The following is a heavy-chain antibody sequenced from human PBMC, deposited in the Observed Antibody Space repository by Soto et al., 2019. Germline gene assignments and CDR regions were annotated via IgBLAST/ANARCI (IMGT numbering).Heavy chain of an antibody. CDR3: ARDVGLSYYDSSGYYKWFDP. CDR2: ISPNSGGT. Sequence: ASVKVSCKASGYTFTDYYIHWVRQAPGQGLEWMGWISPNSGGTNYAQKFQGRVTLTRDTSISTAYMELSRLRSDDTSVYYCARDVGLSYYDSSGYYKWFDPWGQGTLVTVSS. D-gene: IGHD3-22*01. CDR1: GYTFTDYY. J-gene: IGHJ5*02. V-gene: IGHV1-2*02.